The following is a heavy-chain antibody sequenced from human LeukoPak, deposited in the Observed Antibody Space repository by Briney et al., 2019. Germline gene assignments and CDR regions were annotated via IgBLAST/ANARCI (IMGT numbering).Heavy chain of an antibody. CDR3: ARQWVRDYGDYRPFDY. Sequence: GKSLRLSCTASGFTFSDYGMHWVRQPPGKGLEWVAVIWYDGSNKYYADSVKGRFTISRDNSKNTLYLQMNSLRAEDTAVYYCARQWVRDYGDYRPFDYWGQGTLVTVSS. D-gene: IGHD4-17*01. CDR1: GFTFSDYG. J-gene: IGHJ4*02. CDR2: IWYDGSNK. V-gene: IGHV3-33*01.